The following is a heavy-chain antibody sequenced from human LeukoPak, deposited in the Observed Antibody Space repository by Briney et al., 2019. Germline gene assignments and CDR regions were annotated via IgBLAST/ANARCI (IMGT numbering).Heavy chain of an antibody. J-gene: IGHJ4*02. CDR3: ARGHYGGNGPVTH. Sequence: SETLSLTCAVYGGSFSGYYWSWIRQPPGKGLEWIGEINRSGSTNYNPSLKSRVTISVDTSKNQFSLKLSSVTAADTAVYYCARGHYGGNGPVTHWGQGTLVTVSS. CDR1: GGSFSGYY. CDR2: INRSGST. V-gene: IGHV4-34*01. D-gene: IGHD2-15*01.